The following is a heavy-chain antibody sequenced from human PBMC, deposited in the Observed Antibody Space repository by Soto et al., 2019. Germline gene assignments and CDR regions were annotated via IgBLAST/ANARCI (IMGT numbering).Heavy chain of an antibody. CDR3: AKVSRKGSAIDFDY. V-gene: IGHV1-8*01. CDR1: GYTFSNYD. CDR2: VNPNNVNT. D-gene: IGHD3-10*01. J-gene: IGHJ4*02. Sequence: QVQLVQSGAELKKPGASVKVSCKASGYTFSNYDMNWVRQATGQGPEWIGWVNPNNVNTGYAQKFKGRVTLTTDISTTTAYMELTSLRSEDTAIYYCAKVSRKGSAIDFDYWGQGTLITVSS.